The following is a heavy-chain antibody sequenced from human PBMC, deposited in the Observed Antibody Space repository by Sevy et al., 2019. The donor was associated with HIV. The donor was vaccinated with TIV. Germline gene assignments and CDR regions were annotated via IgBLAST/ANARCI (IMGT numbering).Heavy chain of an antibody. V-gene: IGHV3-33*01. CDR1: GFTFSTYG. CDR2: IWFDGSNT. D-gene: IGHD3-22*01. CDR3: ARGGYYYDNAAYYALDS. Sequence: GGSLRLSCAASGFTFSTYGMHWVRQAPGKGLEWVALIWFDGSNTYYADSVKGRFTISRDNSKNTLYLQMNNVRVEDTAVYYCARGGYYYDNAAYYALDSWGQGTLVTVSS. J-gene: IGHJ4*02.